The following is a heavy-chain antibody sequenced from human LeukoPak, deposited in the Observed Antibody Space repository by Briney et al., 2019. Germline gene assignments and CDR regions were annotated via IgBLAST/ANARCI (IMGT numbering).Heavy chain of an antibody. D-gene: IGHD1-26*01. CDR3: ANAASYSVDY. CDR1: GGSVSSSFYY. V-gene: IGHV4-39*01. Sequence: PETLSLTCTVSGGSVSSSFYYWGWIRQPPGKGLEWIGSMYWSGRTHYNPSLKSRVTISVDTSKNQFSLKLLSVTAADTAVYYCANAASYSVDYWGQGTLITVS. CDR2: MYWSGRT. J-gene: IGHJ4*02.